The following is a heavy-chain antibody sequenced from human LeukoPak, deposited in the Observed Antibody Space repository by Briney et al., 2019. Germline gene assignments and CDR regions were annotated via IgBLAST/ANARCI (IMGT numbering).Heavy chain of an antibody. CDR3: AKEEWELSIYSFDY. V-gene: IGHV3-23*01. Sequence: GGSLRLSCAASGFTFSSYSMNWVRQAPGKGLEWVSAISGSGGSTYYADSVKGRFTISRDNSKNTLYLQMNSLRAEDTAVYYCAKEEWELSIYSFDYWGQGTLVTVSS. J-gene: IGHJ4*02. D-gene: IGHD1-26*01. CDR2: ISGSGGST. CDR1: GFTFSSYS.